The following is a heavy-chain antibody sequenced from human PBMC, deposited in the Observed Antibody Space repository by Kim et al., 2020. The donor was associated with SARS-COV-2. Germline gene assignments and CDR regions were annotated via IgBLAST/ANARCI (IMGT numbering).Heavy chain of an antibody. D-gene: IGHD3-10*01. CDR3: AKDGGSGSYYTGWFDP. Sequence: GGSLRLSCAASGFTFSSYGMHWVRQAPGKGLEWVAVISYDGSNKYYADSVKGRFTISRDNSKNTLYLQMNSLRAEDTAVYYCAKDGGSGSYYTGWFDPWGQGTLVTVSS. J-gene: IGHJ5*02. V-gene: IGHV3-30*18. CDR1: GFTFSSYG. CDR2: ISYDGSNK.